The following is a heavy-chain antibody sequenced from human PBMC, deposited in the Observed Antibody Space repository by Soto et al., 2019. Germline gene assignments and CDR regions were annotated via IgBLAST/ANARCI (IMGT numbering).Heavy chain of an antibody. CDR1: GGSISSSDYY. V-gene: IGHV4-39*07. CDR3: ARLAPHCSSTSCYARVRYYYGSGIDY. D-gene: IGHD2-2*01. CDR2: IYYSGSA. Sequence: SETLSLTCTVSGGSISSSDYYWGWIRQPPGKGLEWIGNIYYSGSASYNPSLKSRVTISVDTSKNQFSLKLSSVTAADTAVYYCARLAPHCSSTSCYARVRYYYGSGIDYWGQGTLVTVS. J-gene: IGHJ4*02.